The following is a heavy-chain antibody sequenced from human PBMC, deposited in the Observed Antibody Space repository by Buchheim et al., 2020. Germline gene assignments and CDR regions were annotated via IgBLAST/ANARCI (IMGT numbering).Heavy chain of an antibody. CDR3: AKDAYYYDSSGYYLTYFDY. D-gene: IGHD3-22*01. CDR2: ISGSGGST. Sequence: EVQLLESGGGLVQPGGSLRLSCAASGFTFSSYAMSWVRQAPGKGLEWVSAISGSGGSTYYADPVKGRFTISRDNSKNTLYLQMNSLRAEDTAVYYCAKDAYYYDSSGYYLTYFDYWGQGTL. J-gene: IGHJ4*02. CDR1: GFTFSSYA. V-gene: IGHV3-23*01.